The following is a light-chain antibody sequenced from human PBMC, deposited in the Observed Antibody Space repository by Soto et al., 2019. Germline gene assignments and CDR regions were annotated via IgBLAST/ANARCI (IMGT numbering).Light chain of an antibody. V-gene: IGKV3-20*01. Sequence: EVVLTQSPGTLSLSPGDRATLSCGASQSVTSKLAWYQQKPGQAPRLLISGASNRATGILDRFSGSGSGTDFTLTISRLEPDDFALYFCQQYGGSPITFGLGTRLEI. CDR3: QQYGGSPIT. CDR1: QSVTSK. CDR2: GAS. J-gene: IGKJ5*01.